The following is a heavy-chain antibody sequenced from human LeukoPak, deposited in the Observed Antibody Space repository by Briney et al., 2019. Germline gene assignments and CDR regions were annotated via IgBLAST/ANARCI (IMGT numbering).Heavy chain of an antibody. D-gene: IGHD3-16*02. CDR1: GFTFSSYA. CDR3: AKDRITFGGVIVDFDY. CDR2: TSGSGGST. Sequence: GGSLRLSCAASGFTFSSYAMSWVRQAPGKGLEWVSATSGSGGSTYYADSVKGRFTISRDNSKNTLYLQMNSLRAEDTAVYYCAKDRITFGGVIVDFDYWGQGTLVTVSS. V-gene: IGHV3-23*01. J-gene: IGHJ4*02.